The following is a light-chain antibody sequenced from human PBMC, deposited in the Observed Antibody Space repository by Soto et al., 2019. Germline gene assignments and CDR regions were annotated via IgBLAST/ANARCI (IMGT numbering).Light chain of an antibody. CDR1: QSVSSY. CDR2: EAS. V-gene: IGKV3-11*01. J-gene: IGKJ4*01. CDR3: QQRSNCPLT. Sequence: EIVLTQSPATLSLSPGERATLSCRASQSVSSYLAWYQQKPGQAPRLLIYEASNRATGIPARFSGSGSGTDFTLTISSLEPEAFAVYYCQQRSNCPLTFGGGTKVEIK.